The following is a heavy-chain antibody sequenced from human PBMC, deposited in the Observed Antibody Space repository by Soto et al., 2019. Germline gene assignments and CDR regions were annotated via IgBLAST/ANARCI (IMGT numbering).Heavy chain of an antibody. J-gene: IGHJ4*02. CDR3: ERDPPPPDS. Sequence: ASAKLTSKDSGYTFASYALSWMRQAPRQGLEWMGWISAYNGNTNYAQKLQGRVTMTTDTSTSTAYMELRSLRSDDTAVYYCERDPPPPDSCGQGPLVPSPQ. CDR1: GYTFASYA. CDR2: ISAYNGNT. V-gene: IGHV1-18*01.